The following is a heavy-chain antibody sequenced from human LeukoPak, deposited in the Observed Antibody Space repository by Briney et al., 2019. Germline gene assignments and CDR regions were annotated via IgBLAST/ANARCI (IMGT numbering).Heavy chain of an antibody. CDR2: IGNSGGNT. J-gene: IGHJ6*02. Sequence: GGSLRLSCAASGFTFSSSAMSWVRQAPGKGLEWVSSIGNSGGNTYYADSVKGRFTISRDNSKNTVYLQMSSLRVDDTAVYYCAKAASSSWPSYYYGMDVWGQGTTVTVSS. D-gene: IGHD6-13*01. CDR3: AKAASSSWPSYYYGMDV. CDR1: GFTFSSSA. V-gene: IGHV3-23*01.